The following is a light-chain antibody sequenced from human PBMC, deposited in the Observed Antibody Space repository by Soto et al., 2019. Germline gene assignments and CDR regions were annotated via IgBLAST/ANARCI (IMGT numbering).Light chain of an antibody. J-gene: IGKJ4*01. CDR1: QSISSY. CDR3: QQYNTH. Sequence: DIQMTQSPSTLSASVGDRVTITCRASQSISSYLAWYQQKPGKAPKLLIYKASSLESGVPSRFSGSGSGTEFPLTISSLQPDDSATYYCQQYNTHFGGGTKVDTK. CDR2: KAS. V-gene: IGKV1-5*03.